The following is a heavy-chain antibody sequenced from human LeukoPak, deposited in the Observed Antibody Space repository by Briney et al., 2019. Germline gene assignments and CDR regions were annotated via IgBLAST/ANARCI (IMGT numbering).Heavy chain of an antibody. CDR1: GFTFSSYD. J-gene: IGHJ6*04. Sequence: PGGSLRLSCAASGFTFSSYDMNWVRQAPGKGLEWVSYISSSGSTIYYADSVKGRFTISRDNGKNSLYLQMNRLRAEDTAVYYCAELGITMIGGVWGKGTTVTISS. V-gene: IGHV3-48*03. D-gene: IGHD3-10*02. CDR3: AELGITMIGGV. CDR2: ISSSGSTI.